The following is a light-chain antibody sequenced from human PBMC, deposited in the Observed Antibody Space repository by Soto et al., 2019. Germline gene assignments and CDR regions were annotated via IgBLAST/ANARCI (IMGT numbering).Light chain of an antibody. Sequence: EIVVTQSPATLSLSPGQRVTLSCRTSQNINNKLVWYQQKPGQAPRLLIYGASTRATGIPARFSGSGSGTEFTLTISSLQSEDFAVYSCQHYNNWPLTFGGGTKVEIK. V-gene: IGKV3-15*01. CDR2: GAS. CDR1: QNINNK. J-gene: IGKJ4*01. CDR3: QHYNNWPLT.